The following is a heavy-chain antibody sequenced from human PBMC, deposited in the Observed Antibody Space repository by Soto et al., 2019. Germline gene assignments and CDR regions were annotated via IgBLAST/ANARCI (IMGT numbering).Heavy chain of an antibody. CDR2: INPKSGGT. V-gene: IGHV1-2*04. Sequence: GASVKVSGKASGYSFTDYHIHWVRQAPGQGLGWLGRINPKSGGTSTAQKFQGWVTMTTDTSISTASMELTRLTSDDTAIYYCARGDSTDCSNGVCSFFYNHDMDVWGQGTTVTVSS. D-gene: IGHD2-8*01. J-gene: IGHJ6*02. CDR3: ARGDSTDCSNGVCSFFYNHDMDV. CDR1: GYSFTDYH.